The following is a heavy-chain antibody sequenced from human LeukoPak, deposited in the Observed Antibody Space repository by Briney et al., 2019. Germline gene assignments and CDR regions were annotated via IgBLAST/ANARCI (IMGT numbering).Heavy chain of an antibody. CDR2: ISGSGGST. CDR3: AKSRVVPAASSLFDY. CDR1: GFTFSSYA. J-gene: IGHJ4*02. D-gene: IGHD2-2*01. V-gene: IGHV3-23*01. Sequence: GGSLRLSCAASGFTFSSYAMSWVRQAPGKGLEWVSAISGSGGSTYYADSVKGRFTISRDNSKDTLYLQMNSLRAEDTAVYYCAKSRVVPAASSLFDYWGQGTLVTVSS.